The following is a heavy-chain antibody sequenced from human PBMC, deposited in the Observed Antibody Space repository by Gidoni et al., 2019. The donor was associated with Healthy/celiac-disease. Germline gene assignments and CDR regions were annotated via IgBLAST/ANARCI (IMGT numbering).Heavy chain of an antibody. Sequence: EVQLVESGGGLVQPGGSLRLSCAASGFTFSSSEMNWVRQAPGKGLEWVSYISSSGSTIYYADSVKGRFTISRDNAKNSLYLQMNSLRAEDTAVYYCARDLVLRAYCGGDCYLHWGQGTLVTVSS. CDR2: ISSSGSTI. CDR3: ARDLVLRAYCGGDCYLH. V-gene: IGHV3-48*03. J-gene: IGHJ4*02. CDR1: GFTFSSSE. D-gene: IGHD2-21*02.